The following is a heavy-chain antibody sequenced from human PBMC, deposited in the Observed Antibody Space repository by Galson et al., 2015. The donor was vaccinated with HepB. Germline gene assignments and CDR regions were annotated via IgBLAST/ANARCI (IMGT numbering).Heavy chain of an antibody. CDR1: GGTFSSYA. Sequence: QSGAEVKKPGTSVKVSCKASGGTFSSYAISWVRQAPGQGLEWMGGIIPIFGTANYAQKFQGRVTITADESTSTAYMELSSLRSEDTAVYYCARNCGGDCYEGYYYYYMDVWGKGTTVTVSS. J-gene: IGHJ6*03. CDR2: IIPIFGTA. D-gene: IGHD2-21*01. V-gene: IGHV1-69*13. CDR3: ARNCGGDCYEGYYYYYMDV.